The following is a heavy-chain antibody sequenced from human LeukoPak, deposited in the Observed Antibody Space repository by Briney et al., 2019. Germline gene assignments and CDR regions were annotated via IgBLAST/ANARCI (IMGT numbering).Heavy chain of an antibody. J-gene: IGHJ4*02. V-gene: IGHV3-21*01. CDR3: ARDRRIAVAATSDY. CDR2: ISSTSSYI. D-gene: IGHD6-19*01. CDR1: GFTFSSYS. Sequence: PGGSLRLSCAASGFTFSSYSMNWVRQAPGKGLEWVSSISSTSSYIYYADSVRGRFTISRDNAKNSLYLQMNGLRAEDTAVYYCARDRRIAVAATSDYWGQGTLVTVSS.